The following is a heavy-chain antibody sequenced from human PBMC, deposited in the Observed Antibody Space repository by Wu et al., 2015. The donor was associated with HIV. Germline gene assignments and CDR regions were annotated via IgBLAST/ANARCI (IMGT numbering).Heavy chain of an antibody. CDR3: ATTNRDQLLSTADNGGLLAFDI. J-gene: IGHJ3*02. V-gene: IGHV1-69*12. Sequence: QVQLVQSEAEVKKPGSSVKVSCKGSGGTFSRNAISWVRQAPGQGLEWMGGIIPFFGIANYAQNFQGRVTITVDDSTSTAYMQLNSLRSEDTAVFYCATTNRDQLLSTADNGGLLAFDIWAKGQWSPSLQ. CDR1: GGTFSRNA. D-gene: IGHD2-2*01. CDR2: IIPFFGIA.